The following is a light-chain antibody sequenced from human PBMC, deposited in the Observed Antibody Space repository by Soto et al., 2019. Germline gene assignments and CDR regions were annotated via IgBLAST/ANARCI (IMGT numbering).Light chain of an antibody. CDR2: ENS. CDR3: GTWDSSLIAL. CDR1: SSNIGSND. J-gene: IGLJ1*01. V-gene: IGLV1-51*02. Sequence: QSVLTQPPSVSAAPGQKVTISCSGNSSNIGSNDVSWYQQPPGKAPKLLIYENSQRPSGIPDRFSGSKSGTSATLGITGLQTGDEADYYCGTWDSSLIALFGTGTKLTVL.